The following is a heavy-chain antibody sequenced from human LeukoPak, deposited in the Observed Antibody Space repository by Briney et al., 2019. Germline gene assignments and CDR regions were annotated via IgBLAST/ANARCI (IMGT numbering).Heavy chain of an antibody. CDR2: IKEDGSEK. J-gene: IGHJ4*02. D-gene: IGHD3-22*01. CDR3: ARDSSGYQ. Sequence: GGSLRLSCAASGFTFSTYWMSWVRQAPGKGLEWVANIKEDGSEKYYGDSVKDRFTISRDNAKNSLYLQMNSLRAEDTAVYYCARDSSGYQWGQGTLVTVSS. CDR1: GFTFSTYW. V-gene: IGHV3-7*01.